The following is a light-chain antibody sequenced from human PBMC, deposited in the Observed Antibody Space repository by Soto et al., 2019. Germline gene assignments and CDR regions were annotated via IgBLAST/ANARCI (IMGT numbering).Light chain of an antibody. CDR1: QSISSW. Sequence: DIQMTQSPSTLSASVGDRVTITCRASQSISSWLAWYQQNPGKAPKFLIYDSSSLECGVPSSFSGSGSGTEFTLTISSLQPDDFATYYCQQYDSFPLTFGGGTKVEIK. J-gene: IGKJ4*01. V-gene: IGKV1-5*01. CDR3: QQYDSFPLT. CDR2: DSS.